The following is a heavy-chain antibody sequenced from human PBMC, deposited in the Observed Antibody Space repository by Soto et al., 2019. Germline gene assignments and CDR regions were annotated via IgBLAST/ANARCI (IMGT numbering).Heavy chain of an antibody. D-gene: IGHD2-15*01. V-gene: IGHV1-2*02. Sequence: QVQLVQSGAEVKKPGASVKVSCKASGYTFTGYYIHWVRQAPGQGLEWMGWINPNSGGTKYPQKFQGRVTMTRDTSISTVSVSLTGLKSDDTAVYFCARDLAKGGGSAGFDYWGQGTLVAVSS. CDR2: INPNSGGT. J-gene: IGHJ4*02. CDR1: GYTFTGYY. CDR3: ARDLAKGGGSAGFDY.